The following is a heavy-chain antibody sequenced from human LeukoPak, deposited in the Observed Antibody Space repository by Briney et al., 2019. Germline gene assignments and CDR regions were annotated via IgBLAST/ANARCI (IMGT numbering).Heavy chain of an antibody. Sequence: ASVKVSCKASGYTFTSYDINWVRQAPGQGLEWMGWMNPNSGNTGYAQKFQGRVTMTRNTSISTAYMELSSLRSEDTAVYYCARGPIVVVPAASPRYYYYYMDVWGKGTTVTVSS. J-gene: IGHJ6*03. CDR1: GYTFTSYD. CDR3: ARGPIVVVPAASPRYYYYYMDV. CDR2: MNPNSGNT. V-gene: IGHV1-8*01. D-gene: IGHD2-2*01.